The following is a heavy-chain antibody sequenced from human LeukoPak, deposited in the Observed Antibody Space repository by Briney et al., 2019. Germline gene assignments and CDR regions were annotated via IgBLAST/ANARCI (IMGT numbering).Heavy chain of an antibody. CDR1: GHSFTSYW. Sequence: GESLKISCKGSGHSFTSYWIGWGRQMPGKGLEWMGIIYPGDSNTRYSPAFQGQVTISADKSITTAYLQWSSLKASDTAMYYCARMSGSYLLWGQGTLVTVSS. J-gene: IGHJ4*02. CDR2: IYPGDSNT. D-gene: IGHD1-26*01. V-gene: IGHV5-51*01. CDR3: ARMSGSYLL.